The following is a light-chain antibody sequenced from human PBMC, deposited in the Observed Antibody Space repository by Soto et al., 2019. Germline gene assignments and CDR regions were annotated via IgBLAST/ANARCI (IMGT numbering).Light chain of an antibody. CDR3: QQYNSYPFT. CDR2: KAS. CDR1: QSISSW. J-gene: IGKJ3*01. Sequence: DIQMTQSPSTLSASVGDRVTITCRASQSISSWLAWYQQKPGKAPKLLIYKASSLESRVPSRFSGSGSGTEFTLTISSLQPDDFETYYCQQYNSYPFTFGPGTKVDIK. V-gene: IGKV1-5*03.